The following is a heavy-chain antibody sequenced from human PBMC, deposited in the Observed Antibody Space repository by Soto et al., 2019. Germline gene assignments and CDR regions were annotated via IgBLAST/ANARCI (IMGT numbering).Heavy chain of an antibody. CDR1: GYTFTSYG. CDR2: ISAYNGNT. CDR3: ARDLDYGDYALHFDY. D-gene: IGHD4-17*01. Sequence: ASVKVSCKASGYTFTSYGISWVRQAPGQGLEWMGWISAYNGNTNYAQKHQGRVTMTTDTSTSTAYMEMRSLRSDDTAVYYCARDLDYGDYALHFDYWGQGTLVTVSS. V-gene: IGHV1-18*01. J-gene: IGHJ4*02.